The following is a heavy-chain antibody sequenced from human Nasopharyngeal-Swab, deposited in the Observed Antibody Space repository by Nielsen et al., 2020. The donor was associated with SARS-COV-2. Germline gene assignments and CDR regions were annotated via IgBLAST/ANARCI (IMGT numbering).Heavy chain of an antibody. CDR2: ISNSSSYI. CDR1: EFTFNNYN. Sequence: GESLKISCAASEFTFNNYNFNWVRQAPGKGLEWVSSISNSSSYIYYADSVKGRFTISRDNAKNSLYLQMNSLRAEDTAVYYCARDGLDYDFWSAYFMDVWGQGTTVTVSS. D-gene: IGHD3-3*01. J-gene: IGHJ6*02. CDR3: ARDGLDYDFWSAYFMDV. V-gene: IGHV3-21*01.